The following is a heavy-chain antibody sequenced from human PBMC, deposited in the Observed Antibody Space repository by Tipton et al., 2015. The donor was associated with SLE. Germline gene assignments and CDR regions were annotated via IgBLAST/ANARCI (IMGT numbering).Heavy chain of an antibody. D-gene: IGHD6-25*01. CDR1: GGSFSGYF. CDR2: ITHNGGT. Sequence: TLSLTCAVYGGSFSGYFWGWIRQPPGKGLEWIGEITHNGGTNYSPSLESRVTISVDTSKNQFSLKLSSVTAADTAVYFCTRGVLAAFYYWGQGTLVTVSS. CDR3: TRGVLAAFYY. V-gene: IGHV4-34*01. J-gene: IGHJ4*02.